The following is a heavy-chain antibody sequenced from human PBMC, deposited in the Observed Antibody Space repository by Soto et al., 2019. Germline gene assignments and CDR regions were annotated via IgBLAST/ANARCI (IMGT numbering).Heavy chain of an antibody. Sequence: ASAKVSCKASGFGLINYGFTWVRQAPGQGLEWMGWISAYNGNTIYAQNLQGRLTMTRDTSTSTAYMELSSLRSDDTAVYYCARLGVTTSVYYYTMDVWGQGTTVTVSS. CDR3: ARLGVTTSVYYYTMDV. V-gene: IGHV1-18*04. CDR1: GFGLINYG. J-gene: IGHJ6*02. D-gene: IGHD4-4*01. CDR2: ISAYNGNT.